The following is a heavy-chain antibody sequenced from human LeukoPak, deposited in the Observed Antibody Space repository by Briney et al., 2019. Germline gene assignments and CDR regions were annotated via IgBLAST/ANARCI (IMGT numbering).Heavy chain of an antibody. CDR3: ARDRHYDILTGSLDY. V-gene: IGHV3-11*01. D-gene: IGHD3-9*01. CDR2: ISSSGSTI. J-gene: IGHJ4*02. Sequence: PGGSLRPSCAASGFTFSDYYMSWIRQAPGKGLEWVSYISSSGSTIYYADSVKGRFTISRDDAKNSLYLQMNSLRAEDTAVYYCARDRHYDILTGSLDYWGQGTLVTVSS. CDR1: GFTFSDYY.